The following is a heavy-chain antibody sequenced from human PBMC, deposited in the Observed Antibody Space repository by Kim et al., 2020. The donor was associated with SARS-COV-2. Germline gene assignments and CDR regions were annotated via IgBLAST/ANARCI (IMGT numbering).Heavy chain of an antibody. D-gene: IGHD2-15*01. J-gene: IGHJ6*01. CDR2: IISSGNKF. CDR3: GGVGWVWSVALWG. V-gene: IGHV3-21*01. CDR1: GLTFTSYY. Sequence: GGSLRLSCAASGLTFTSYYMNWVRQAPGKGLEWVSSIISSGNKFYYKYSMGGRSIIRGNTTKNLLFQLINSIAADDTAVYYCGGVGWVWSVALWGWGQ.